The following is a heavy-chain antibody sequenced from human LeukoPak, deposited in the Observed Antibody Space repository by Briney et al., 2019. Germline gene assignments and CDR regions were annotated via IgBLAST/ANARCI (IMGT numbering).Heavy chain of an antibody. CDR3: ARDAIVATTRESYYYYYYMDV. V-gene: IGHV3-30*04. J-gene: IGHJ6*03. CDR2: ISYDGSNK. CDR1: GFTFSRYA. D-gene: IGHD5-12*01. Sequence: GGSLRLSCAASGFTFSRYAMHWVRQAPGKGLEWVAVISYDGSNKYYVDSVKGRFTISRDNSKNTLYLQMNSLRAEDTAVYYCARDAIVATTRESYYYYYYMDVWGKGTTVTVSS.